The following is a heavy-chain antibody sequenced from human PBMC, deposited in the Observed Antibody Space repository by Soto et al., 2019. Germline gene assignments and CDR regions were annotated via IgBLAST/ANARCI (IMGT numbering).Heavy chain of an antibody. V-gene: IGHV3-30-3*01. J-gene: IGHJ4*02. CDR3: ARETTVTTLDY. D-gene: IGHD4-17*01. CDR1: GFTFSSYA. CDR2: ISYDGSNK. Sequence: GGSLRLSCAASGFTFSSYAMHWVRQAPGKGLEWVAVISYDGSNKYYADSVKGRFTISRDNSKNTLYLQMNSLRAEDTAVYYCARETTVTTLDYWGQGTLVTVS.